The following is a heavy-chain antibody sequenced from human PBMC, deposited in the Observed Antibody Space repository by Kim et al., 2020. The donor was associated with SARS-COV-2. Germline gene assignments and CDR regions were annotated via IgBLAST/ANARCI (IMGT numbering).Heavy chain of an antibody. CDR2: GGST. J-gene: IGHJ4*02. CDR3: AKDFGGY. D-gene: IGHD2-15*01. Sequence: GGSTYYADSGKGRFTISRDNSKNTLYLQMNSLRAEDTAVYYCAKDFGGYWGQGTLVTVSS. V-gene: IGHV3-23*01.